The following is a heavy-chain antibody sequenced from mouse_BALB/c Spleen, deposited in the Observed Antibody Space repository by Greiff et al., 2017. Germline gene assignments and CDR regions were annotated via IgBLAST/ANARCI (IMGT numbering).Heavy chain of an antibody. CDR2: IWAGGST. J-gene: IGHJ1*01. Sequence: VNVVESGPGLVAPSQSLSITCTVSGFSLTSYGVHWVRQPPGKGLEWLGVIWAGGSTNYNSALMSRLSISKDNSKSQVFLKMNSLQTDDTAMYYCARDEGGTWYFDVWGAGTTVTVSS. CDR3: ARDEGGTWYFDV. D-gene: IGHD4-1*01. V-gene: IGHV2-9*02. CDR1: GFSLTSYG.